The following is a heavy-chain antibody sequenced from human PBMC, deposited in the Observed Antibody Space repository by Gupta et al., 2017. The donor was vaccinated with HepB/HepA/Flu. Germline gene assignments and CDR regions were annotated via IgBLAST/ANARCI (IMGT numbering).Heavy chain of an antibody. CDR2: ISGNGDTT. Sequence: VQLFESGGGLVQPGGSLRLSCAASGFIFSNDAMTWVRQAPGKGLEWVSIISGNGDTTYYADSVKGRFTISRDNSKNTVYLQMDSLRAEDTALYYCINDPNWEWGYWGQGTLVTVSS. J-gene: IGHJ4*02. D-gene: IGHD7-27*01. CDR1: GFIFSNDA. CDR3: INDPNWEWGY. V-gene: IGHV3-23*01.